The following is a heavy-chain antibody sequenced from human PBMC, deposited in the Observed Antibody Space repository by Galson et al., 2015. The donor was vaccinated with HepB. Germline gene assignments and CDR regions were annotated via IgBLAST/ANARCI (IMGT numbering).Heavy chain of an antibody. CDR1: GGSISSYY. J-gene: IGHJ4*02. CDR2: IYYSGST. V-gene: IGHV4-59*01. Sequence: ETLSLTCTVSGGSISSYYWSWIRQPPGKGLEWIGYIYYSGSTNYNPSLKSRVTISVDTSKNQFSLKLSSVTAADTAVYYCARAAPTAFDYWGQGTLVTVSS. CDR3: ARAAPTAFDY.